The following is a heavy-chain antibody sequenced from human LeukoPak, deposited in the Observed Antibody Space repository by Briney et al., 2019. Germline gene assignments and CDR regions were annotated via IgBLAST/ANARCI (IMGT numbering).Heavy chain of an antibody. V-gene: IGHV4-61*02. D-gene: IGHD3-9*01. Sequence: SETLSLTCTVSGGSISSGSYYWTWICQPAAKGLEWFGRIYTRGSTRYIPSLKSRVTISVDTSKNQFSLKQPSVTAADPTVYYCARVTPEVSYDILTGHAFDVWGQGPMVTVPS. CDR3: ARVTPEVSYDILTGHAFDV. CDR1: GGSISSGSYY. CDR2: IYTRGST. J-gene: IGHJ3*01.